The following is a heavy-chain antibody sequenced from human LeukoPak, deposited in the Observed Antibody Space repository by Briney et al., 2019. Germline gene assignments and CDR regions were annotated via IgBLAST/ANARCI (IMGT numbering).Heavy chain of an antibody. Sequence: GASVKVSCKASGYTFTGYYMHWVRQAPGQGLEWMGWINPNSGGTNYAQKFQGGVTMTRDTSISTAYMELSRLRSDDTAVYYCARDRYSSSWYVDFQHWGQGTLVTVSS. V-gene: IGHV1-2*02. J-gene: IGHJ1*01. CDR3: ARDRYSSSWYVDFQH. CDR2: INPNSGGT. CDR1: GYTFTGYY. D-gene: IGHD6-13*01.